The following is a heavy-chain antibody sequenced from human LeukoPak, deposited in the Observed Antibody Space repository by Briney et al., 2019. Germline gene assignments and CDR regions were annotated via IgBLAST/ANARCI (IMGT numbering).Heavy chain of an antibody. CDR2: ISAYNGNT. J-gene: IGHJ6*02. CDR3: ARDHSGDFRSGPTYYYYYGMDV. D-gene: IGHD3-3*01. CDR1: GYTFTSYG. Sequence: ASVKVSCKASGYTFTSYGISWVRQAPGQGLEWMGWISAYNGNTNYAQKLQGRVTMTTDTSTSTAYMELRSLRSDDTAVYYCARDHSGDFRSGPTYYYYYGMDVWGQGTTVTVSS. V-gene: IGHV1-18*01.